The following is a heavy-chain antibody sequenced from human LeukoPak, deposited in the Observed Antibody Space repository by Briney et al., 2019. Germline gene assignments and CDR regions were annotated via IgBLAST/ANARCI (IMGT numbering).Heavy chain of an antibody. D-gene: IGHD6-13*01. Sequence: SVKVSCKASGYTFTSYAISWVRQAPGQGLEWMGGIIPIFGTASYAQKFQGRVTITADESASTAYMELSSLRSEDTAVYYCASAPPQHSSSWPLYYYYGMDVWGQGTTVTVSS. CDR3: ASAPPQHSSSWPLYYYYGMDV. J-gene: IGHJ6*02. CDR2: IIPIFGTA. V-gene: IGHV1-69*13. CDR1: GYTFTSYA.